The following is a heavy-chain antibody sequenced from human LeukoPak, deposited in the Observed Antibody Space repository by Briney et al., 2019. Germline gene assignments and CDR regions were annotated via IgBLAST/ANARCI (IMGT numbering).Heavy chain of an antibody. V-gene: IGHV3-30*18. D-gene: IGHD6-19*01. CDR2: ISYGGGNT. CDR3: AKHPRAVAGLSAFDI. Sequence: GRSLRLSCAASGFTFSSYAMNWVRQAPGKGLEWVSGISYGGGNTYYADSVKGRFTISRDNSKNTLYLQMNSLRAEDTAVYYCAKHPRAVAGLSAFDIWGQATMVTVCS. J-gene: IGHJ3*02. CDR1: GFTFSSYA.